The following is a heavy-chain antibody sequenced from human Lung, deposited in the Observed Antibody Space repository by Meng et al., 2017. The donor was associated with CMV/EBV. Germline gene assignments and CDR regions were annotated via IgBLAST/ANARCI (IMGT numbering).Heavy chain of an antibody. V-gene: IGHV3-21*01. CDR2: ISTTSTYI. CDR1: GLTFSAYA. J-gene: IGHJ6*02. CDR3: ARSWDGMDD. Sequence: SCSASGLTFSAYAMNLVRQAPGKGLEWVTSISTTSTYIYYADSVKGRFTISRDNAQNPVYLQMNSLSAEDTGVYYCARSWDGMDDWDQGNLVTVSS. D-gene: IGHD6-13*01.